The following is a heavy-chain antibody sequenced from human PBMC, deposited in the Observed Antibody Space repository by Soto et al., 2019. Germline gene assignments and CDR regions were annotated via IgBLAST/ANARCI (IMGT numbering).Heavy chain of an antibody. CDR2: IYHSVST. CDR1: CYSISSGYS. CDR3: ARDSYKFDD. Sequence: SETLSLTCAVSCYSISSGYSWGWIRHPPAKGLEWIVTIYHSVSTYYNSSLKSRVTISVDTSKNQFSMRMSSVTAADTAVYYCARDSYKFDDWGQGILVTVS. J-gene: IGHJ4*02. V-gene: IGHV4-38-2*02. D-gene: IGHD1-1*01.